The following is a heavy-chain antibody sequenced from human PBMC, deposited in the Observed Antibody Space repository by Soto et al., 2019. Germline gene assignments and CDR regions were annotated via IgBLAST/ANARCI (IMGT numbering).Heavy chain of an antibody. J-gene: IGHJ6*02. D-gene: IGHD5-12*01. V-gene: IGHV1-18*01. Sequence: QVQLVQSGAEVKKPGASVKVSCKASGYTFTSYGISWVRQAPGQGLEWMGWISAYNGNTNYAQKLQGRVTMTTDTSTSTDYMELRSLRSDDTAVYYCARDQDGYDEHYYYYYGMDVWGQGTTVTVSS. CDR3: ARDQDGYDEHYYYYYGMDV. CDR2: ISAYNGNT. CDR1: GYTFTSYG.